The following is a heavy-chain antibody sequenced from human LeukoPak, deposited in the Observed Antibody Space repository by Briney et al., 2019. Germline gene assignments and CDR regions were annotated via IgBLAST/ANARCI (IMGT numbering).Heavy chain of an antibody. CDR3: ARSPPFDY. CDR1: GGSISSGGYY. Sequence: SQTLSLTCTVSGGSISSGGYYWSWIRQPPGKGLEWIGYIYHSGSTYYNPSLKSRVTISVDRSKNQFSLKLSSATAADTAVYYCARSPPFDYWGQGTLVTVSS. J-gene: IGHJ4*02. V-gene: IGHV4-30-2*01. CDR2: IYHSGST.